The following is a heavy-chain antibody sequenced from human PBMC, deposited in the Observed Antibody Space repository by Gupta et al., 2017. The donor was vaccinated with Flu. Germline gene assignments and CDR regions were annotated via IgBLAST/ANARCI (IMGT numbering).Heavy chain of an antibody. D-gene: IGHD6-13*01. V-gene: IGHV3-73*02. CDR2: IRSKANSYAT. CDR3: TRQRYSSSWYTTPPTYYFDY. Sequence: EVQLVESGGGLVQPGGSLKLSCAASGFTFNGSAMHWVRQASGKGLEWVGRIRSKANSYATAYAASVKGRFTISRDDSKNTAYLQMNSLKTEDTAVYYCTRQRYSSSWYTTPPTYYFDYWGQGTLVTVSS. CDR1: GFTFNGSA. J-gene: IGHJ4*02.